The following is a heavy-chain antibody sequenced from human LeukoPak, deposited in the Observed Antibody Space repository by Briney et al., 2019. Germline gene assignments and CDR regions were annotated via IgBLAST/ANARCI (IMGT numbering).Heavy chain of an antibody. CDR3: ARPRYCSGGTCFYDS. CDR2: ISSSSSTI. CDR1: GFTFSSYS. Sequence: GGSLRLSCAASGFTFSSYSMNWVRQAPGKGLEWVSYISSSSSTIYYADSVKGRFTISRDNAKNSLYLQMNSLRDEDTAVYYGARPRYCSGGTCFYDSWGQGTLVTVSS. V-gene: IGHV3-48*02. J-gene: IGHJ5*01. D-gene: IGHD2-15*01.